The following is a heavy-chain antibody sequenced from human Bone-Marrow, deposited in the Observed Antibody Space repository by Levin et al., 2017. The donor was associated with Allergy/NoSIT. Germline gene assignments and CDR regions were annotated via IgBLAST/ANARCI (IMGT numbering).Heavy chain of an antibody. Sequence: KVSCQGSGYTFSTYWIGWVRQMPGKGLEWMGIIYPGDSDTKYSPSFQGHVTISSDKSISTTFLHWDSLKASDTAVYYCGRRGDGYSFDVWGQGTLVTVSS. CDR2: IYPGDSDT. CDR1: GYTFSTYW. V-gene: IGHV5-51*01. D-gene: IGHD5-24*01. CDR3: GRRGDGYSFDV. J-gene: IGHJ4*02.